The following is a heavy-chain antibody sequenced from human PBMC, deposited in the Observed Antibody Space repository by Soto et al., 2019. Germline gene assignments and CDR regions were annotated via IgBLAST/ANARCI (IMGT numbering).Heavy chain of an antibody. D-gene: IGHD2-2*01. CDR1: GFTFSSYS. Sequence: GGSLRLSCAASGFTFSSYSMNWVRQAPGKGLEWVSYISSSSSTIYYADSVKGRFTISRDNAKNSLYLQMNSLRDEDTVFFYCASQEGYCISTSCPLDYWGQGTLVTVSS. V-gene: IGHV3-48*02. CDR2: ISSSSSTI. CDR3: ASQEGYCISTSCPLDY. J-gene: IGHJ4*02.